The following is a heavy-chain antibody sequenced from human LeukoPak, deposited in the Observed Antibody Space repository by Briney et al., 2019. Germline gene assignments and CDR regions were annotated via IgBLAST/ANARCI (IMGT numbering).Heavy chain of an antibody. CDR1: KFSFSSHG. D-gene: IGHD6-19*01. V-gene: IGHV3-30*02. CDR2: EQKDGSYK. J-gene: IGHJ5*02. CDR3: ARDPHRIYSSGRGCRSDP. Sequence: PGGSLRLSCATSKFSFSSHGMHWARQAPGKGLEWVAFEQKDGSYKKYADSVKGRFTISRDNAKNSLYLQMNSLRAEDTAVYYCARDPHRIYSSGRGCRSDPWGQGTLVTVSS.